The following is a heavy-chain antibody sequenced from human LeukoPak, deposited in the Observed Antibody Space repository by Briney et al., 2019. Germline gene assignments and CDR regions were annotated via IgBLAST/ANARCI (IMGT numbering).Heavy chain of an antibody. D-gene: IGHD6-19*01. CDR2: IYYSGST. CDR1: GGSISSYY. V-gene: IGHV4-59*01. CDR3: ASGVKGYSSGWYGFYFDY. Sequence: SETLSLTCTVSGGSISSYYWSWIRQPPGKGLEWIGYIYYSGSTNYNPSLKSRVTISVDTSKNQFSLKLSSVTAADTAVYYCASGVKGYSSGWYGFYFDYWGQGTLVTVSS. J-gene: IGHJ4*02.